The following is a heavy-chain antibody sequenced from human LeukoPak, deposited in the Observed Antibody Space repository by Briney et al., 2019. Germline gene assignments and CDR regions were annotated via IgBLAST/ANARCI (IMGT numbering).Heavy chain of an antibody. CDR1: GYTFTGYY. Sequence: ASVTVSCKASGYTFTGYYMHWVRQAPGQGLEWMGWINPNSGGTNYAQKFQGRVTMTRDTSISTAYMELSRLRSDDTAVYYCARALGRVGATMYWGQGTLVTVSS. CDR2: INPNSGGT. J-gene: IGHJ4*02. D-gene: IGHD1-26*01. CDR3: ARALGRVGATMY. V-gene: IGHV1-2*02.